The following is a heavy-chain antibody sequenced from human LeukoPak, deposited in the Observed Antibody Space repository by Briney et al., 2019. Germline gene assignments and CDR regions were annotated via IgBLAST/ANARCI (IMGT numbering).Heavy chain of an antibody. CDR1: GYTFTGYY. J-gene: IGHJ5*02. CDR2: INPNSGGT. V-gene: IGHV1-2*02. Sequence: GASVKVSCKASGYTFTGYYMHWVRQAPGQGLEWMGWINPNSGGTNYAQKFQGRVTMTRDTSISTAYMELSRLRSDDMAVYYCARARGPSSTSRPRWFDPWGQGTLVTVSS. CDR3: ARARGPSSTSRPRWFDP. D-gene: IGHD2-2*01.